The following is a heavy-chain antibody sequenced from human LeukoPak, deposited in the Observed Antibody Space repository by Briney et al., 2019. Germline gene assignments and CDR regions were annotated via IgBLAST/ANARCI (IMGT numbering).Heavy chain of an antibody. CDR1: GGSISSYY. CDR2: IYTSGST. V-gene: IGHV4-4*07. Sequence: SETLSLTCTVSGGSISSYYWSWIRQPAGKGLEWIGRIYTSGSTNYNPSLKSRVTMSVDTSKNQFSLKLSSVTAADTAVYYCASGRYCSSTSCFTFDYWGQGTLVTVSS. J-gene: IGHJ4*02. CDR3: ASGRYCSSTSCFTFDY. D-gene: IGHD2-2*02.